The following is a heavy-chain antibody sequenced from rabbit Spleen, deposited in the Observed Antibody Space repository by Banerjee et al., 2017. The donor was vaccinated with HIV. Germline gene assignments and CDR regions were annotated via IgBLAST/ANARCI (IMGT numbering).Heavy chain of an antibody. D-gene: IGHD5-1*01. J-gene: IGHJ4*01. CDR2: IAAGSSGNT. CDR1: GFSFSSSYW. V-gene: IGHV1S40*01. Sequence: QSLEESGGDMVKPGASLTLTCTASGFSFSSSYWICWVRQAPGKGLEWIACIAAGSSGNTYYASWAKGRFTISQTSSTTVTLQVTSLTAADTATYFCARVGGGAFNLWGQGTLVTVS. CDR3: ARVGGGAFNL.